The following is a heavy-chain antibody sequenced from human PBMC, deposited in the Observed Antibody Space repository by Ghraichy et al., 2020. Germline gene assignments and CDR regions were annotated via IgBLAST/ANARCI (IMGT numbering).Heavy chain of an antibody. CDR3: ARLVGYCGGDCYSYYFDY. D-gene: IGHD2-21*02. CDR1: GYSFTSYW. V-gene: IGHV5-51*01. J-gene: IGHJ4*02. CDR2: IYPGDSDT. Sequence: GESLNISCKGSGYSFTSYWIGWVRQMPGKGLEWMGIIYPGDSDTRYSPSFQGQVTISADKSISTAYLQWSSLKASDTAMYYCARLVGYCGGDCYSYYFDYWGQGTLVTVSS.